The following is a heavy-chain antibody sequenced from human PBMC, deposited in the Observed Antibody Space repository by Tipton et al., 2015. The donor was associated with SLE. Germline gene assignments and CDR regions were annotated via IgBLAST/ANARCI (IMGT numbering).Heavy chain of an antibody. CDR2: IYTSGST. CDR1: GGSFTNYY. J-gene: IGHJ4*02. Sequence: TLSLTCAVYGGSFTNYYWSWIRQPPGKGLEWIGYIYTSGSTNYNPSLKSRVTISVDTSKNQFSLKLSSVTAADTAVYYCARQYSSSYYFDYWGQGTLVTVSS. CDR3: ARQYSSSYYFDY. D-gene: IGHD6-6*01. V-gene: IGHV4-4*09.